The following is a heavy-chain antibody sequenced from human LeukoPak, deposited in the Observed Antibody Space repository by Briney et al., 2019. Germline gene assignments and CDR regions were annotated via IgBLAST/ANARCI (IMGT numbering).Heavy chain of an antibody. J-gene: IGHJ4*02. Sequence: GGSLRLSCAASGFTFSSYWMHWVRQAPGKGLVRVSRINSDGRSTNYADSVKGRFTISRDNAKNTLYLQMNSLRAEDTAVYYCARSAYPGNSVIEDWGRGTLVTVSS. D-gene: IGHD4-23*01. CDR2: INSDGRST. CDR3: ARSAYPGNSVIED. V-gene: IGHV3-74*01. CDR1: GFTFSSYW.